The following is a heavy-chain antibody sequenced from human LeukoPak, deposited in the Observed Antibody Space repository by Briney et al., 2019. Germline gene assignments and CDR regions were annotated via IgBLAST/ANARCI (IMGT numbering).Heavy chain of an antibody. V-gene: IGHV3-30*18. CDR3: AKPMGSGYDYYFDY. CDR1: GFTFCSYV. CDR2: ISYDGSNK. J-gene: IGHJ4*02. Sequence: GGSLRLSCAASGFTFCSYVMHRVRQAPGKGLEWVADISYDGSNKYYADSVKGRFTISRDNSKNTLYLQMNSLRAEDTAVYYCAKPMGSGYDYYFDYWGQGTLVTVSS. D-gene: IGHD5-12*01.